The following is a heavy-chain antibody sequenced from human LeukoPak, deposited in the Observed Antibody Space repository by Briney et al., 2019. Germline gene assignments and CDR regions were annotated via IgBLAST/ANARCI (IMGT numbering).Heavy chain of an antibody. D-gene: IGHD2-21*02. Sequence: SEPLSLTCTVSGGSISSSSYYWGWIRQPPGKGLEWIGSIYYSGSTYYNPSLKSRVTISVDTSKNQFSLKLSPVTAADTAVYYCARHDAGGDYAFDIWGQGTMVTVSS. J-gene: IGHJ3*02. V-gene: IGHV4-39*01. CDR1: GGSISSSSYY. CDR2: IYYSGST. CDR3: ARHDAGGDYAFDI.